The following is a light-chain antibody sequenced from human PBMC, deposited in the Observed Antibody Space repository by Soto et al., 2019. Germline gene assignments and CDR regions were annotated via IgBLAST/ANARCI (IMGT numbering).Light chain of an antibody. J-gene: IGKJ3*01. CDR2: KAS. CDR1: QSIKNW. V-gene: IGKV1-5*03. Sequence: IQMTQSPPSLSASVGDRVTITCRASQSIKNWLAWYQQKHGEAPKLLIYKASTLESGVPSRFSGSGSGTEFTLTISCLQPDDVATYHCQQYNSYSQFTFGPGT. CDR3: QQYNSYSQFT.